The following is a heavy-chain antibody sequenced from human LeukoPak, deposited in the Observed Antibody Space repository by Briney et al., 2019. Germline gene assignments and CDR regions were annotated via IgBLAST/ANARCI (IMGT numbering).Heavy chain of an antibody. Sequence: GGSLRLSCVASGFTFSSYAMSWVRQAPGKGLEGVSTISGSGGSIYYADSVRGRFTISRDNFKNTLYLQMNSLRAEDTAVYYCADGSYYDILTGYYPFDYWGQGTLVTVSS. CDR3: ADGSYYDILTGYYPFDY. J-gene: IGHJ4*02. CDR1: GFTFSSYA. V-gene: IGHV3-23*01. D-gene: IGHD3-9*01. CDR2: ISGSGGSI.